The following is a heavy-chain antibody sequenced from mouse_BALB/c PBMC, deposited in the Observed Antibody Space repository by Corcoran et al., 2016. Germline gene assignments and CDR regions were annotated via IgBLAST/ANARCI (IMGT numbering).Heavy chain of an antibody. D-gene: IGHD2-1*01. J-gene: IGHJ4*01. CDR3: ARPPYGNYDAMDY. CDR2: IDPANGNT. CDR1: GFNIKDTY. Sequence: EVQLQQSGAELVKPGASVKLSCTASGFNIKDTYMHWVKQRPEQGLEWIGRIDPANGNTKYDPKFQGKATITADTYSNTAYLQLSSLTSEDTAVDYCARPPYGNYDAMDYWGQGTSVTVSS. V-gene: IGHV14-3*02.